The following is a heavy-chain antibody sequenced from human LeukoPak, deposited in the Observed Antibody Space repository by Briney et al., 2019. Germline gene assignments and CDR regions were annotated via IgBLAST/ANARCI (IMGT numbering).Heavy chain of an antibody. CDR1: GGAINSYY. Sequence: KPSETLSLTCTVSGGAINSYYWSWIRQPPGKGLEWIGYIYHSWITNYNPSLKRRVTIPLDTSKNQFSLQLSSVTASDPSCYYGSRELYYRLDYCGQGNLVTVSS. V-gene: IGHV4-59*12. D-gene: IGHD1-26*01. CDR2: IYHSWIT. J-gene: IGHJ4*02. CDR3: SRELYYRLDY.